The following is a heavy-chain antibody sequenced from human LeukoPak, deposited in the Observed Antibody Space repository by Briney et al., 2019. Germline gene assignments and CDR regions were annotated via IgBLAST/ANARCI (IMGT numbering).Heavy chain of an antibody. Sequence: GGSLRLSCAASEFTFDDYAMHWVRQALGKGLEWVSLISGDGHSTHYADSVKGRVTISRDNSKNSLYLQMNSLRTDDTALYYCAKALRLGVAAPLGSWGQGTLVTVSS. CDR2: ISGDGHST. V-gene: IGHV3-43*02. J-gene: IGHJ5*02. CDR3: AKALRLGVAAPLGS. CDR1: EFTFDDYA. D-gene: IGHD3-16*01.